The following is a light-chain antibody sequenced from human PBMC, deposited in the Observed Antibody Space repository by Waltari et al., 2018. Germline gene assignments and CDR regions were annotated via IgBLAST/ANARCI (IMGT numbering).Light chain of an antibody. J-gene: IGKJ5*01. CDR3: QHRST. Sequence: ELPLTHSPATLSLPPGERATPSCRATLSVGRYVAWYQPRPGQAPMLLIYPASHRATGIPATFSGSRSMTDFTITISSLEAEDFAVYYCQHRSTFGQRTRLEIK. CDR2: PAS. CDR1: LSVGRY. V-gene: IGKV3-11*01.